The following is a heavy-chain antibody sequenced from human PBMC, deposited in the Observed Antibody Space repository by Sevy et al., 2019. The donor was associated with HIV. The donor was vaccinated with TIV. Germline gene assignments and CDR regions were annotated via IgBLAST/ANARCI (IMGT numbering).Heavy chain of an antibody. J-gene: IGHJ5*01. V-gene: IGHV3-15*01. CDR1: GLTVSNAW. CDR2: IKSKSDGGTR. D-gene: IGHD3-9*01. CDR3: AAGLGKSDFDS. Sequence: GGSLRLSCAASGLTVSNAWMNWVRPAPAKGLEWVGRIKSKSDGGTRDLAAPVKGRVSISRDASRNTVSLEISSLKIEDTGMCYCAAGLGKSDFDSWGQGTLVTVSS.